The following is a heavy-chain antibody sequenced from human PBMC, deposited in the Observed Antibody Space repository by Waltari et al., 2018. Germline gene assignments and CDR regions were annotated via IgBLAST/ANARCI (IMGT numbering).Heavy chain of an antibody. D-gene: IGHD3-3*01. J-gene: IGHJ4*02. V-gene: IGHV4-61*02. CDR1: GGSGSDY. Sequence: QVQLQESGPGLVKPSQTLSLTCTVPGGSGSDYWSWNRQPAGKGRQWIGCIYASGSTNYNPSLRSRVTISIDTSKNQFSLQLTSVTAADTGVYYCARGRVEDHYDTSGPRDFDHWGQGTLVTVSS. CDR3: ARGRVEDHYDTSGPRDFDH. CDR2: IYASGST.